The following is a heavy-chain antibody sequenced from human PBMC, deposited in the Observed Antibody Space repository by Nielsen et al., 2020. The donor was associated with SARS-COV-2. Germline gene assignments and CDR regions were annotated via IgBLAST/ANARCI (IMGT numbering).Heavy chain of an antibody. CDR3: ATLNYYGSGSYEG. V-gene: IGHV3-53*01. D-gene: IGHD3-10*01. J-gene: IGHJ4*02. CDR2: IYSGGST. Sequence: GESLKISCAASGFTVSSNYMSWVRQAPGKGLEWVSVIYSGGSTYYADSVKGRFTISRDNSKNTLYLQMNSLRAEDTAVYYCATLNYYGSGSYEGWGQGTLVTVSS. CDR1: GFTVSSNY.